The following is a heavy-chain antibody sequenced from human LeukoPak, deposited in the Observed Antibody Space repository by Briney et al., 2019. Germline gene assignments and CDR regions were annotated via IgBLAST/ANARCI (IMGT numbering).Heavy chain of an antibody. CDR1: GGSISTSSYY. D-gene: IGHD3-3*01. J-gene: IGHJ4*02. CDR3: VRARGKLTIFDY. Sequence: SETLSLTCTVSGGSISTSSYYWGWVRQPPGKGLEWIGNIFYSGSTYYSPSLKSRVTISVDTSKNQFSLKLSSVTAADTAVCYCVRARGKLTIFDYWGQGTLVTVSS. CDR2: IFYSGST. V-gene: IGHV4-39*07.